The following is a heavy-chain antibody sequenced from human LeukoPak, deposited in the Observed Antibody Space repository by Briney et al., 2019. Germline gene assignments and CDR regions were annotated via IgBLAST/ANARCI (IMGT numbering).Heavy chain of an antibody. Sequence: GWSLRLSCAASGFTFSSYWMHWVGQAPGKGLVWVSRINSDGSSTSYADFVKGRFTISRDNAQNTLYLQMSSLRAEDTAVYYCARDFRDYNGSGSYSYWGQGTLVTVSS. D-gene: IGHD3-10*01. CDR1: GFTFSSYW. CDR3: ARDFRDYNGSGSYSY. CDR2: INSDGSST. J-gene: IGHJ4*02. V-gene: IGHV3-74*01.